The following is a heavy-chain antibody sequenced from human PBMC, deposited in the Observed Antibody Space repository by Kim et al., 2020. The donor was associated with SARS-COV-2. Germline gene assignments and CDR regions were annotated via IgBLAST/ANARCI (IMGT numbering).Heavy chain of an antibody. D-gene: IGHD3-10*01. Sequence: GGSLGLSCAASGFTFSSYSMNWVRQAPGKGLEWVSSISSSSSYIYYADSVKGRFTISRDNAKNSLYLQMNSLRAEDTAVYYCARYQGYDGSGSLYYYYYAMDVWGQGTTVTVSS. CDR1: GFTFSSYS. J-gene: IGHJ6*02. CDR3: ARYQGYDGSGSLYYYYYAMDV. CDR2: ISSSSSYI. V-gene: IGHV3-21*01.